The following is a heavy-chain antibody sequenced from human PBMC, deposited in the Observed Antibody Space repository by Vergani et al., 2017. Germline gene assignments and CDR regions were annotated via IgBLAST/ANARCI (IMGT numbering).Heavy chain of an antibody. CDR2: INPNSGGT. D-gene: IGHD5-24*01. J-gene: IGHJ6*02. V-gene: IGHV1-2*02. CDR3: ARDPRRDGYNYYGMDV. Sequence: QVQLVQSGAEVKKPGASVKVSCKASGYTFTGYYMHWVRQAPGQGLEWMGWINPNSGGTNYAQQFQGRVTMTRATSISTAYMELSRLRSDDTAVYYCARDPRRDGYNYYGMDVWGQGTTVTVSS. CDR1: GYTFTGYY.